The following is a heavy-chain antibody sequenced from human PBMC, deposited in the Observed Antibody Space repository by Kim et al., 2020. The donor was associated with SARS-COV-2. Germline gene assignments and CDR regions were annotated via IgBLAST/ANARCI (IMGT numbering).Heavy chain of an antibody. J-gene: IGHJ3*01. V-gene: IGHV4-4*02. D-gene: IGHD2-21*01. CDR3: VRQFGDHQDAFDV. Sequence: SETLSLTCVVSGGSISSGNWWSWVRQSPGKGLEWIGQIYHSGSTNYNPSLKSRVSMSTDKSKNQFSLRLSSVTAADPAVYYCVRQFGDHQDAFDVWGQGTRVPVSS. CDR2: IYHSGST. CDR1: GGSISSGNW.